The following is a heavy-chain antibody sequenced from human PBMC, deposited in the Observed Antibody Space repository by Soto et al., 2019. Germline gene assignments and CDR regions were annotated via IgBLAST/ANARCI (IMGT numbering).Heavy chain of an antibody. Sequence: QLQLQESGPGLVKPSETLSLTCTVSGGSISSSSYYWGWIRQPPGKGLEWIGGIYYSGSTYYNPSLKSRVTISLDTSKNQFSLKLSSVTAADTAVYYCASPKIAFYNWFDPWGQGTLVTVSS. CDR2: IYYSGST. J-gene: IGHJ5*02. CDR3: ASPKIAFYNWFDP. CDR1: GGSISSSSYY. V-gene: IGHV4-39*01. D-gene: IGHD3-3*02.